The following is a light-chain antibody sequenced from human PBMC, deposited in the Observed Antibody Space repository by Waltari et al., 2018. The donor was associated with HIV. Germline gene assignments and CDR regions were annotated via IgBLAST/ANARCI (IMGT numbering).Light chain of an antibody. CDR1: SLRRYY. Sequence: SSELTQDPAVPVALGQTVRITFQGDSLRRYYARWYQQKPGQAPVLVIDGKNNRPSGIPDRFSGTSSGNTASLTITGAQAEDEADYYCNSRDSSGNRVFGGGTKLTVL. CDR3: NSRDSSGNRV. J-gene: IGLJ3*02. V-gene: IGLV3-19*01. CDR2: GKN.